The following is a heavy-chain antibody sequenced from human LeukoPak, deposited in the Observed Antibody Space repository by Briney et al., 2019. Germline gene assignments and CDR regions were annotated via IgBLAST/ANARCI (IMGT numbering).Heavy chain of an antibody. D-gene: IGHD3-22*01. CDR3: ARAPLDAYYYDSSGCFDY. CDR1: GYTFTSYG. J-gene: IGHJ4*02. Sequence: ASVKVSCKASGYTFTSYGISWVRQAPGQGLEWMGWISAYNGNTNYAQKLQGRVTMTTDTSTSTAYMELRSLRSDDTAVYYCARAPLDAYYYDSSGCFDYWGQGTLVTVSS. V-gene: IGHV1-18*01. CDR2: ISAYNGNT.